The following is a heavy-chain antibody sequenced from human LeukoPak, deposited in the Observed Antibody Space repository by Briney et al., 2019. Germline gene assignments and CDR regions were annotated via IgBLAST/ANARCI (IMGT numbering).Heavy chain of an antibody. CDR1: GVSIRSYY. CDR3: ARQSSRWYEINWFDP. V-gene: IGHV4-59*08. J-gene: IGHJ5*02. CDR2: IYYSGST. Sequence: SETLSLTCTVSGVSIRSYYWSWLRQPPGKGLEWSGDIYYSGSTNYNPSLKRRVTVSVDTSKNQCSLKLSSVTAAETAVYYCARQSSRWYEINWFDPWGQGALVTVSS. D-gene: IGHD6-13*01.